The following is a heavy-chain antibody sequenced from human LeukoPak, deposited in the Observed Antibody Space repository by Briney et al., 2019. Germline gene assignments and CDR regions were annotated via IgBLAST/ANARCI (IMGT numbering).Heavy chain of an antibody. CDR1: GFTFSSYG. CDR3: AKVFSFAFDI. D-gene: IGHD2-21*01. J-gene: IGHJ3*02. V-gene: IGHV3-33*06. Sequence: GGSLRCSCAASGFTFSSYGMHWVRQGPGKGLEWVAVIWYDGSNKYYADSGKGRFTISRDNSKNTLYLQMNSLRGEDTAVYYCAKVFSFAFDIWGQGTMVTVSS. CDR2: IWYDGSNK.